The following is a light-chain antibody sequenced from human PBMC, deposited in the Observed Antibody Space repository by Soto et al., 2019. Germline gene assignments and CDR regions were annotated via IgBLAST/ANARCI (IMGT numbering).Light chain of an antibody. V-gene: IGLV2-14*01. CDR2: DVS. CDR3: KSYTRSSSLV. Sequence: QSALTQPASVSGSPGQSITISCTGTSSDVGGYNYVSWYQQHPDKAPKLVIYDVSYRPAGVSNLFSCSKSGNTASLTISGLQAEDEDYYYCKSYTRSSSLVFGGGTKLTVL. J-gene: IGLJ2*01. CDR1: SSDVGGYNY.